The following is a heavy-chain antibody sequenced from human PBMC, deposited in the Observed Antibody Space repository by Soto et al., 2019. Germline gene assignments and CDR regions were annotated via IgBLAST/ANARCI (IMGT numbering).Heavy chain of an antibody. D-gene: IGHD2-15*01. V-gene: IGHV4-4*02. CDR3: ASFLSDSRYYYXGMDV. CDR2: IYHSGST. CDR1: GGSISSSNW. J-gene: IGHJ6*02. Sequence: PSETLSLTCAVSGGSISSSNWWSWVRQPPGKGLEWIGEIYHSGSTNYTQSIKSRVTISVDKSKNQFSLKLSSVTAEDTAVYYCASFLSDSRYYYXGMDVWGQGTTVT.